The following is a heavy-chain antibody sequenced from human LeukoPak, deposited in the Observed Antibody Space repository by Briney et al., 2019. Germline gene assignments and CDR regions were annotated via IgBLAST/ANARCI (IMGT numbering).Heavy chain of an antibody. CDR2: ISGSGGST. D-gene: IGHD2-15*01. J-gene: IGHJ2*01. V-gene: IGHV3-23*01. CDR3: AKDALDCSGGSCYGGNWYFDL. CDR1: GFTFSGYA. Sequence: GGSLRLSCAASGFTFSGYAMSWVRQAPGKGLEWVSAISGSGGSTYYADSVKGRFTISRDNSKNTLYLQMNSLRAEDTAVYYCAKDALDCSGGSCYGGNWYFDLWGRGTLVTVSS.